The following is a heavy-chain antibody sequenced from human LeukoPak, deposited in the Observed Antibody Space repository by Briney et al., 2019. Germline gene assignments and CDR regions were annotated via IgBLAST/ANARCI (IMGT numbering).Heavy chain of an antibody. CDR2: ISSSGSTI. Sequence: GGSLRLSCAASGFTFSSYEMNWVRQAPGKGLEWVSYISSSGSTIYYADSVKGRFTISRDNAKNSLYLQMNSLRAEDTAVYYCARGYSCQFDYWGQGTLVTVSS. V-gene: IGHV3-48*03. D-gene: IGHD5-12*01. CDR1: GFTFSSYE. CDR3: ARGYSCQFDY. J-gene: IGHJ4*02.